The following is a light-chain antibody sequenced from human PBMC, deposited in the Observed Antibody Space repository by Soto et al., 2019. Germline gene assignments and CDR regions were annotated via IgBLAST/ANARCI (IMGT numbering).Light chain of an antibody. CDR3: QHRHN. CDR1: QSVSFD. CDR2: DAS. J-gene: IGKJ3*01. Sequence: EVVLTQSPVTLSLSPGDRATLSCRANQSVSFDFAWYQQKRGQAPRLLIYDASNRATGIPARFSGSGSGTDFTLTISSLEPEDFAVYYCQHRHNFGPGTKVDIK. V-gene: IGKV3-11*01.